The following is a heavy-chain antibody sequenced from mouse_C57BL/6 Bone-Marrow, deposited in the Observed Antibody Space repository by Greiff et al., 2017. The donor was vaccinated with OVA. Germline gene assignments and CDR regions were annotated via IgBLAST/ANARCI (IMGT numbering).Heavy chain of an antibody. CDR1: GYTFTSYW. Sequence: VKLQQPGAELVKPGASVKMSCKASGYTFTSYWITWVKQRPGQGLEWIGDIYPGSGSTNYNEKFKSKATLTVDTSSSTAYMQLSSLTSEDSAVYYCARKTAQATPFDYWGQGTTLTVSS. CDR2: IYPGSGST. V-gene: IGHV1-55*01. CDR3: ARKTAQATPFDY. J-gene: IGHJ2*01. D-gene: IGHD3-2*02.